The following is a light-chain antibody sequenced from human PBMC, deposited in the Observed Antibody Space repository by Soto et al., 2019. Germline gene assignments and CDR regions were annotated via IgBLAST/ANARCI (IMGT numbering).Light chain of an antibody. CDR1: QSISSW. CDR3: QQYKSYSWT. V-gene: IGKV1-5*03. CDR2: KAS. Sequence: DIQMTQFPSTLSASVGDRVTITCRASQSISSWLAWYQQKPGKAPKVLIYKASSLESGVPSRFSGSGSGTEFTLTISSLQPDDFATYYCQQYKSYSWTFGQGTKVEIK. J-gene: IGKJ1*01.